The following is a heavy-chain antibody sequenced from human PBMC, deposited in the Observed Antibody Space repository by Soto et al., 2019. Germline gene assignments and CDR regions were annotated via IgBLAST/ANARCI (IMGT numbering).Heavy chain of an antibody. V-gene: IGHV4-34*01. CDR1: GGSFSGYY. J-gene: IGHJ3*02. D-gene: IGHD3-10*01. CDR3: ARDGYYGSGSAFDI. Sequence: QVQLQQWGAGLLKPSETLSLTCAVYGGSFSGYYWSWIRQPPGKGLEWIGEINHSGSTNYNPSLKSRVTISVDTSKNQFSLKLSSVTAADTAVYYCARDGYYGSGSAFDIWGQGTMVTVSS. CDR2: INHSGST.